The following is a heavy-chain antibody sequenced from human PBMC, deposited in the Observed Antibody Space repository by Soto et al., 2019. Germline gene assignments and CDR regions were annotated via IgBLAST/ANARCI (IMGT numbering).Heavy chain of an antibody. V-gene: IGHV3-33*01. Sequence: SLRLSCAASGFTFSSYRMHWVRQAPGKGLERVAVIWYDGSNKYYAKNVRGRINNSRNNSKNTLYLQKNNQRAEDTAVYYCARVGCSSTSCYVGYYYYYYGMDVWGQGT. CDR1: GFTFSSYR. CDR3: ARVGCSSTSCYVGYYYYYYGMDV. D-gene: IGHD2-2*01. CDR2: IWYDGSNK. J-gene: IGHJ6*02.